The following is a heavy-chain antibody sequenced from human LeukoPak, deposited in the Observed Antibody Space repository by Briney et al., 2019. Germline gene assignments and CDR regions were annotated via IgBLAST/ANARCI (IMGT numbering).Heavy chain of an antibody. Sequence: PSETLSLTCGVYGGSFSGYYWSWIRQSPGKGLEWIGEINHSGSTNYNPSLKSRVTISVDTSKNQFSLKLRSVTAADTAVYYCARHRMIAAAGRFGGFDYWGQGTLVTVSS. D-gene: IGHD6-13*01. J-gene: IGHJ4*02. CDR2: INHSGST. CDR1: GGSFSGYY. V-gene: IGHV4-34*01. CDR3: ARHRMIAAAGRFGGFDY.